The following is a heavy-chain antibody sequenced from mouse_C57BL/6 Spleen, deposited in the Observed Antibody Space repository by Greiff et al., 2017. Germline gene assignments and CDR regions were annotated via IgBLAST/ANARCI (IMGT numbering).Heavy chain of an antibody. V-gene: IGHV1-53*01. Sequence: QVQLKEPGTELVKPGASVKLSCKASGYTFTSYWMHWVKQRPGQGLEWIGNINPSNGGTNYNEKFKSKATQTVDKSSSTAYMQLSSLTSEDSAVYYCALNAAVVDTGYYAMDYWGQGTSVTVSS. J-gene: IGHJ4*01. D-gene: IGHD1-1*01. CDR1: GYTFTSYW. CDR3: ALNAAVVDTGYYAMDY. CDR2: INPSNGGT.